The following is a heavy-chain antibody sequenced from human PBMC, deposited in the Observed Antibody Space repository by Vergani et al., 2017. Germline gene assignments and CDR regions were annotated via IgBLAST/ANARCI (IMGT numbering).Heavy chain of an antibody. CDR3: ARDKYYDILTGYLGRDGMDV. CDR2: INTNTGNP. V-gene: IGHV7-4-1*02. Sequence: QVQLVQSGSELKKPGASVKVSCKASGYTFTSYAMNWVRQAPGQGLEWMGWINTNTGNPTYAQGFTGRFVFSLDTAVSTAYLQISSLKAEDTAVYYCARDKYYDILTGYLGRDGMDVWGQGTTVTVSS. CDR1: GYTFTSYA. J-gene: IGHJ6*02. D-gene: IGHD3-9*01.